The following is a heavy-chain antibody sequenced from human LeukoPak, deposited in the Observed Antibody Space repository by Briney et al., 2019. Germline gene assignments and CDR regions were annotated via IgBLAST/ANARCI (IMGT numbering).Heavy chain of an antibody. CDR2: ISWNSGSI. Sequence: PGRSLRLSCAASGFTFYDYAMHWVRQAPGKVREGVSGISWNSGSIAYADSVKGRFTISRDNAKNSLYLQMSSLRAEDTALYYCAKSLAMVRGELDYWGQGTLVTVSS. J-gene: IGHJ4*02. V-gene: IGHV3-9*01. D-gene: IGHD3-10*01. CDR1: GFTFYDYA. CDR3: AKSLAMVRGELDY.